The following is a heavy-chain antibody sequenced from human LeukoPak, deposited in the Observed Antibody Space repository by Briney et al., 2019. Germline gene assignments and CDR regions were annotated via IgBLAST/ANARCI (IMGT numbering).Heavy chain of an antibody. J-gene: IGHJ6*02. V-gene: IGHV4-59*01. CDR3: ARGSSMEYYYDSSSYPYYYYGMDV. D-gene: IGHD3-22*01. CDR2: IYYSGST. CDR1: GGSIGSYY. Sequence: PSETLSLTCTVSGGSIGSYYWSWIRQPPGKGLEWIGYIYYSGSTNYNPSRKSRVTISVDTSKSQFSLKLSSVTAADTAVYYCARGSSMEYYYDSSSYPYYYYGMDVWGQGTTVTVSS.